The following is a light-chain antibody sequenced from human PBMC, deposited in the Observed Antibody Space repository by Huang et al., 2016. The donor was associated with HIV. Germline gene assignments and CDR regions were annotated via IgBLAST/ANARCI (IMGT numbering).Light chain of an antibody. CDR1: QSLFQTFGYNS. V-gene: IGKV2-28*01. CDR2: LCS. J-gene: IGKJ3*01. CDR3: MQTLQTPFT. Sequence: DIVMTHSPLSLSVTPGEPASISCRSSQSLFQTFGYNSLHWYVQRPGQSQQRLISLCSDRASGVPDMFSGSGSGTDFTLKISSVESGDVGVYYCMQTLQTPFTFGPGTKVHIK.